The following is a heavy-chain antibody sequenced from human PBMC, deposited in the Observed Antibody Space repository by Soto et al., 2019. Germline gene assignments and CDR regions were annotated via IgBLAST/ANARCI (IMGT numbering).Heavy chain of an antibody. V-gene: IGHV4-59*08. Sequence: QVQLQESGPGLVKPSETLSLTCTVSGGSISSYYWSWIRQPPGKGLEWIGYIYYSGSTNYNPSLKSRFTISVDTSKTQLSLKLSSGTAADTAVYYCARRYGYYFDYWGQGTLVTVSS. CDR3: ARRYGYYFDY. D-gene: IGHD4-17*01. J-gene: IGHJ4*02. CDR1: GGSISSYY. CDR2: IYYSGST.